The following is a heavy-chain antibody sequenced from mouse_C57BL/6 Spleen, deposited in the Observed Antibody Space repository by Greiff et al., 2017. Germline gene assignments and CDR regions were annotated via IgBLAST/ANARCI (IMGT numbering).Heavy chain of an antibody. CDR3: ARGLGDY. CDR2: IRNKANGYTT. Sequence: VQLKESGGGLVQPGGSLSLSCAASGFTFTDYYMSWVRQPPGKALEWLGFIRNKANGYTTEYSASVKGRFTISRDNSQSILYIQMNALRAEDSSTYYCARGLGDYWGQGTTLTVSS. V-gene: IGHV7-3*01. CDR1: GFTFTDYY. D-gene: IGHD2-4*01. J-gene: IGHJ2*01.